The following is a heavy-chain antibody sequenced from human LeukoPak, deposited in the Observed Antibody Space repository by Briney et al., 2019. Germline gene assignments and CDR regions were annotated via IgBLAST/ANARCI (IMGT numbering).Heavy chain of an antibody. J-gene: IGHJ4*02. CDR2: INPNSGGT. CDR1: GYTFTGYY. CDR3: ARENDCSGGSCPLGY. V-gene: IGHV1-2*02. Sequence: GASVKVSCKASGYTFTGYYMHWVRQAPGQGLEWMGWINPNSGGTNYAQKFQGRVTMTRDTSISTAYMELSRLRSDDTAVYYCARENDCSGGSCPLGYWGQGTLVTVSS. D-gene: IGHD2-15*01.